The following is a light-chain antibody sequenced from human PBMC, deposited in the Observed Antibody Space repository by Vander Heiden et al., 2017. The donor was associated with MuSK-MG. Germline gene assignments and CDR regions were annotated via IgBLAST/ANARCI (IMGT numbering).Light chain of an antibody. CDR3: SSDTSSSTLG. V-gene: IGLV2-14*03. CDR1: SSDVGGYNY. Sequence: QSAPTPPASVSGSPGQSTTISCTGTSSDVGGYNYVSWYQQHPGKAPKLMIYDVSNRPSGVSNRFSGSKSGNTASLTISGLQAEDEADYYCSSDTSSSTLGFGGGTKLTGL. J-gene: IGLJ2*01. CDR2: DVS.